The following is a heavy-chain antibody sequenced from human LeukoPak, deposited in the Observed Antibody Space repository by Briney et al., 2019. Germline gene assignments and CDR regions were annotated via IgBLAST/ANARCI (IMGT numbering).Heavy chain of an antibody. V-gene: IGHV3-48*03. CDR2: ISSSGGTI. CDR1: GFTFSTYE. Sequence: TGGSLRLSCAASGFTFSTYEINWVRQAPGKGLEWVSYISSSGGTIHYSDSVKGRFTISRDNAKNSLYLQMNSLRAEDTAVYYCVREVRREGDQFDYWGQGTLVTVSS. CDR3: VREVRREGDQFDY. J-gene: IGHJ4*02. D-gene: IGHD2-21*01.